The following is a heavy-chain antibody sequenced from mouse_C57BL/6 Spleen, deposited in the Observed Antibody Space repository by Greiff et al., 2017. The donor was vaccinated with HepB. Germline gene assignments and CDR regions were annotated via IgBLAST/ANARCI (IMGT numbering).Heavy chain of an antibody. CDR3: ARHGGGSSPYWYFDV. J-gene: IGHJ1*03. V-gene: IGHV2-2*01. Sequence: VQLQQSGPGLVQPSQSLSITCTVSGFSLTSYGVHWVRQSPGKGLEWLGVIWSGGSTDYNAAFISRLSISKDNSKSQVFFKMNSLQADDTAMYYCARHGGGSSPYWYFDVWGTGTTVTVSS. D-gene: IGHD1-1*01. CDR2: IWSGGST. CDR1: GFSLTSYG.